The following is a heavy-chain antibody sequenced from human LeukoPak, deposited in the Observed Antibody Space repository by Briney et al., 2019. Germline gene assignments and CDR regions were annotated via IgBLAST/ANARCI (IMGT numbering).Heavy chain of an antibody. CDR2: MNPNSGRT. CDR1: GYTFTTSD. D-gene: IGHD6-13*01. J-gene: IGHJ4*02. V-gene: IGHV1-8*01. CDR3: ARGRPGPAGAGTYDF. Sequence: ASVKVSCTASGYTFTTSDINWVRQATGQGLEWMGWMNPNSGRTGSAQKFQGRLTMTKNTSTSTAYMEVTGLKFEDTAIYYCARGRPGPAGAGTYDFWGQGTLITVSS.